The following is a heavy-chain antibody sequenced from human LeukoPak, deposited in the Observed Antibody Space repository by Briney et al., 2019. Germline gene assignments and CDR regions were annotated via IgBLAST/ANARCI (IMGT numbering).Heavy chain of an antibody. CDR2: ISAYNGNT. J-gene: IGHJ6*03. CDR1: GYTFTSYG. Sequence: GASVKVSCKASGYTFTSYGISWVRQAPGQGLEWMGWISAYNGNTNYAQKLQGRVTMTTDTSTSTAYMELRSLRSDGTAVYYCARVPRAYYYDSSGYYPGAYYYYMDVRGKGTTVTVSS. CDR3: ARVPRAYYYDSSGYYPGAYYYYMDV. V-gene: IGHV1-18*01. D-gene: IGHD3-22*01.